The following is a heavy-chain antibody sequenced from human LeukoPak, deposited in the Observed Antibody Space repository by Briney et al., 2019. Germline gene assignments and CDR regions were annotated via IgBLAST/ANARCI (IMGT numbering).Heavy chain of an antibody. J-gene: IGHJ5*02. Sequence: GGSLKISCKGSGYSCTSYWIGWVRQMPGKGLEWMGIIYPGDSDTRYSPSFQGQVTISADKSISTAYLQWSSLKASDTAMYYCARHRRGGYDQNWFDPWGQGPLVTVSS. CDR2: IYPGDSDT. CDR3: ARHRRGGYDQNWFDP. CDR1: GYSCTSYW. V-gene: IGHV5-51*01. D-gene: IGHD5-12*01.